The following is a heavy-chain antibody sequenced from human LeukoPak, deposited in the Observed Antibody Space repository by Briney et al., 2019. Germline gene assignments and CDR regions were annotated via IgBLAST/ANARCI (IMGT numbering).Heavy chain of an antibody. CDR3: AKVALFSGYYPPFDY. J-gene: IGHJ4*02. CDR2: ISYDGSNK. CDR1: GFTFSSYV. Sequence: GGSLRLSCAASGFTFSSYVMHWIRQAPGKGLEWVADISYDGSNKYYADSVKGRFTISRDNSKNTLFLQMNSLRPEDTAVYHCAKVALFSGYYPPFDYWGQGTLVTVSS. D-gene: IGHD3-22*01. V-gene: IGHV3-30*18.